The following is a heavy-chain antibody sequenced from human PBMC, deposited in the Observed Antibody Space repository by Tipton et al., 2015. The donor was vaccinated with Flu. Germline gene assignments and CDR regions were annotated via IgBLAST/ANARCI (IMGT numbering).Heavy chain of an antibody. D-gene: IGHD3-10*01. Sequence: GLVKPSETLSLTCTVSGGSINSYYWTWIRQSTGKGLEWLGRIYTSGSTNYNFSLNSRVTISVDTSKNQFYLRLTSVTAADTAIYYCARDRSGSSSYYGAFDIWGQGTMVNVSS. J-gene: IGHJ3*02. V-gene: IGHV4-4*07. CDR2: IYTSGST. CDR1: GGSINSYY. CDR3: ARDRSGSSSYYGAFDI.